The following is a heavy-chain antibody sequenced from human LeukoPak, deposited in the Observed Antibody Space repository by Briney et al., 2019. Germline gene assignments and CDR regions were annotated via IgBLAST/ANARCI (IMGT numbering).Heavy chain of an antibody. CDR3: ARTIVATIPDAFDI. CDR2: IDWGDDR. V-gene: IGHV2-70*01. J-gene: IGHJ3*02. CDR1: GFSLSTSGMC. D-gene: IGHD5-12*01. Sequence: ESGPTLVNPTQTLTLTCTFSGFSLSTSGMCVSWIRQPPGKALEWLALIDWGDDRYYSTSLKTRLTISKDTSKNQVVLTMTNMDPVDTATYYCARTIVATIPDAFDIWGQGTMVTVSS.